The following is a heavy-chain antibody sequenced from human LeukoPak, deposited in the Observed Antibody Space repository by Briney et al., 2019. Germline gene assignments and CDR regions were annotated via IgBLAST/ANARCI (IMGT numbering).Heavy chain of an antibody. J-gene: IGHJ6*02. Sequence: WASVKVSCKASGGTFSSYAISWVRQAPGQGLEWMGRIIPILGIANYAQKFQGRVTITADKSTSTAYMELSSLRSEDTAVYYCARDKQDYYDSSGYYYYGMDVWGQGTTVTVSS. CDR1: GGTFSSYA. D-gene: IGHD3-22*01. CDR3: ARDKQDYYDSSGYYYYGMDV. CDR2: IIPILGIA. V-gene: IGHV1-69*04.